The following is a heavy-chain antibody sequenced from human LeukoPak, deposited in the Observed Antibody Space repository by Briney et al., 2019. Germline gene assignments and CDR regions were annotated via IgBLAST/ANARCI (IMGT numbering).Heavy chain of an antibody. CDR1: GFSFSTYW. CDR2: ISSDGSNT. D-gene: IGHD2-21*02. Sequence: PGGSLRLSCAASGFSFSTYWMHWVRQDARKGLVWVSRISSDGSNTIYADSVKGRFTISRDNAKNTLYLQMNSLRAEDTAVYYCARGAPLASCGGDCFFDYWGQGTLVTVSS. J-gene: IGHJ4*02. V-gene: IGHV3-74*01. CDR3: ARGAPLASCGGDCFFDY.